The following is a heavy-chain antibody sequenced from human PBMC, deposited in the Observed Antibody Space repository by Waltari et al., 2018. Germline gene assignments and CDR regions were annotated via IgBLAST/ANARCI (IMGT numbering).Heavy chain of an antibody. J-gene: IGHJ3*02. CDR2: IISILGTA. Sequence: QVQLVQSGAEVKKPGSSVKVSCKASGGTFSSYAISWVRQAPGQGLEWMGGIISILGTANYAQKFQGRVTITADESTSTAYMELSSLRSEDTAVYYCARDSPGYFHGAFDIWGQGTMVTVSS. CDR1: GGTFSSYA. CDR3: ARDSPGYFHGAFDI. D-gene: IGHD3-10*01. V-gene: IGHV1-69*01.